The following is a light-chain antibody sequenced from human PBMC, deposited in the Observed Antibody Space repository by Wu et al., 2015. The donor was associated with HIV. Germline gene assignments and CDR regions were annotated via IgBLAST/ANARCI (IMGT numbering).Light chain of an antibody. Sequence: EIVLTQSPATLSLSPGERATLSCRASQSVNSFLAWCQQKPGQPPRLLIYGASNRATGIPARFSGSGSETDFTLTISSLEPEDFAVYYCQQRSVLWTFGQGTRVEIK. V-gene: IGKV3-11*01. J-gene: IGKJ1*01. CDR2: GAS. CDR3: QQRSVLWT. CDR1: QSVNSF.